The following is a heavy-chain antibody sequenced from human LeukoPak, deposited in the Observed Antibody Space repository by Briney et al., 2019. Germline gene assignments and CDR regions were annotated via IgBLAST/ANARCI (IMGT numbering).Heavy chain of an antibody. CDR2: INSEGSST. CDR3: ARDYRTYYYDSSGPDY. J-gene: IGHJ4*02. Sequence: GGCLRLSCAASGLTFSSYWMHSVRHAPGKGLVWVSRINSEGSSTSYANSVKGRFTISRDNAKNTLYLQMNSLRAEDTAVYYCARDYRTYYYDSSGPDYWGQGTLVTVSS. CDR1: GLTFSSYW. V-gene: IGHV3-74*01. D-gene: IGHD3-22*01.